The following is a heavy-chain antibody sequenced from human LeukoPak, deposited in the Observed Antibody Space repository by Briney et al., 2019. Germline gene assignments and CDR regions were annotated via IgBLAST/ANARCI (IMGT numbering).Heavy chain of an antibody. V-gene: IGHV3-48*04. Sequence: GGSLRLSCAASGFTFSSYSMNWVRQAPGKGLEWVSYISSSGSTIYYADSVKGRFTISRDSGKNSLYLQMNSLRPDDTAVYYCARMSYYFDYWGQGILVTVSS. J-gene: IGHJ4*02. CDR3: ARMSYYFDY. D-gene: IGHD3-10*01. CDR1: GFTFSSYS. CDR2: ISSSGSTI.